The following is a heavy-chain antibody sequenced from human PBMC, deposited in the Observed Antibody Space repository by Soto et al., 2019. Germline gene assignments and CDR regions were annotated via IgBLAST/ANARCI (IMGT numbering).Heavy chain of an antibody. J-gene: IGHJ5*02. CDR3: ALYQRGYSGGSQFRP. D-gene: IGHD5-12*01. Sequence: PSETLSLTSTVSDVSISRSYHYWGWIRQPPGKGLEWIGNIDLGGTKYYSPSLKSRLTMSLDTSRKLLSLELTSVTATDTAVYYCALYQRGYSGGSQFRPWGQGTRVTVAS. V-gene: IGHV4-39*01. CDR2: IDLGGTK. CDR1: DVSISRSYHY.